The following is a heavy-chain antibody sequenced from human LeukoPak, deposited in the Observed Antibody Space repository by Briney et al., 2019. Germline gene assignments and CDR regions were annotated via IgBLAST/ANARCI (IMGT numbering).Heavy chain of an antibody. CDR2: IHSSGGS. V-gene: IGHV4-4*09. J-gene: IGHJ4*02. CDR3: ARLGSYHDF. CDR1: GGSISSYY. D-gene: IGHD1-26*01. Sequence: SETLPLTCTVSGGSISSYYWSWIRQPPGKGLEWMGHIHSSGGSSYYPSLKSRLTLSIDTSRNQLSLKPPSVTAADTAVYFCARLGSYHDFWGQGALVTVSS.